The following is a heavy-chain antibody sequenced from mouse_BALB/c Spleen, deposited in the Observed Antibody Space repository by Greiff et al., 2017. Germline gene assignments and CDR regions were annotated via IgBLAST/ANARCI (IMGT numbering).Heavy chain of an antibody. V-gene: IGHV3-8*02. Sequence: EVKLMESGPSPVKPSQTLSLTCSVTGDSITSGYWNWIRKFPGNKLEYMGYISYSGSTYYNPSLKSRISITRDTSKNQYYLQLNSVTTEDTATYYCARYLYGNYGSFAYWGQGTLVTVSA. CDR3: ARYLYGNYGSFAY. D-gene: IGHD2-10*02. J-gene: IGHJ3*01. CDR2: ISYSGST. CDR1: GDSITSGY.